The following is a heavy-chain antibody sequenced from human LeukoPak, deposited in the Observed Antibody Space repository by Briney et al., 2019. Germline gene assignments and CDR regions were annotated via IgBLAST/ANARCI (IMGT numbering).Heavy chain of an antibody. V-gene: IGHV3-21*01. CDR2: ISSSISYI. J-gene: IGHJ4*02. Sequence: GGCLRPSCVPAGFTCSRYSMSWVRQAAGEGLEWVSSISSSISYIYYADSVKDRFTISKDNAKNSLYLQMNSLRAEDTAVYYCARVTCSGGSCYFDYWGQATLVTVSS. CDR3: ARVTCSGGSCYFDY. CDR1: GFTCSRYS. D-gene: IGHD2-15*01.